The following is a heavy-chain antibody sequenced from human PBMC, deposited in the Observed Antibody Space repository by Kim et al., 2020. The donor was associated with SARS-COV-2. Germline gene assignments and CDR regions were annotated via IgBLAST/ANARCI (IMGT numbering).Heavy chain of an antibody. CDR2: TYYRSKWYN. V-gene: IGHV6-1*01. J-gene: IGHJ6*02. CDR1: GDSVSSNSAA. CDR3: ARSYITMVPILDYYYYYGMDV. Sequence: SQTLSLTCAISGDSVSSNSAAWNWIRQSPSRGLEWLGRTYYRSKWYNDYAVSVKSRITINPDTSKNQFSLQLNSVTPEDTAVYYCARSYITMVPILDYYYYYGMDVWGQGTTVTVSS. D-gene: IGHD3-10*01.